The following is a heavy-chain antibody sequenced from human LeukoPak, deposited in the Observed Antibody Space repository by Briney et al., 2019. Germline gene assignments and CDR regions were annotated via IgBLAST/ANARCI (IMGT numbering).Heavy chain of an antibody. CDR1: GGSFSSYY. CDR3: ARGMATDYCYGMDV. V-gene: IGHV4-4*07. CDR2: IYTSGST. J-gene: IGHJ6*02. D-gene: IGHD2-8*01. Sequence: SETLSLTCTASGGSFSSYYWSWIRQPAGKGLEWIGRIYTSGSTNYNPSLKSRVTMSVDTSKNQFSLKLSSVTAADTAVYYCARGMATDYCYGMDVWGQGTTVTVSS.